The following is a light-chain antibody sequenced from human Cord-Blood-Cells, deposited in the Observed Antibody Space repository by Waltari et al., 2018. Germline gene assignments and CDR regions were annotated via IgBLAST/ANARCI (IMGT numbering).Light chain of an antibody. CDR2: DVS. Sequence: QSALTQPASVSGSPGQSITISCTGTSSDVGGYNYVSWYQQHPGKAPKLMIYDVSKRTSGVSYLCSGSKSGNAASLSISGLQAEDEADYYSSSYTSSSTWVFGGGTKLTVL. CDR1: SSDVGGYNY. J-gene: IGLJ3*02. V-gene: IGLV2-14*03. CDR3: SSYTSSSTWV.